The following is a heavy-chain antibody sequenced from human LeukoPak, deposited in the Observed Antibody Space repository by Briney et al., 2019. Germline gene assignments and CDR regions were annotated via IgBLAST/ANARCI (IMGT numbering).Heavy chain of an antibody. CDR1: GYTFTSYG. CDR3: ATVRPSSTDGSSSFFGFGF. J-gene: IGHJ4*02. D-gene: IGHD6-6*01. CDR2: ISAYNGNT. Sequence: ASVKVSCKASGYTFTSYGISWVRQAPGQGLEWMGWISAYNGNTNYAQKFQGRVTMTEDTSTDTAYMELSSLRSEDTAVYYCATVRPSSTDGSSSFFGFGFWGQGTLVTVSS. V-gene: IGHV1-18*01.